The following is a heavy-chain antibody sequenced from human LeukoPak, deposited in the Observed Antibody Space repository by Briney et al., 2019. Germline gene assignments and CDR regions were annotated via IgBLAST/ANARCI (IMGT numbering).Heavy chain of an antibody. CDR2: ISSNGDYI. D-gene: IGHD6-6*01. Sequence: GGSLRLSCEASGFTFSSYTMNWVRQAPGKGLEWVSSISSNGDYIYYADSVKGRFTVSRDNAKNSLFLQMNSLRAEDTAVYYCARDCKETPYSSSRVAYYYYYMDVWGKGTTVTVSS. V-gene: IGHV3-21*04. J-gene: IGHJ6*03. CDR1: GFTFSSYT. CDR3: ARDCKETPYSSSRVAYYYYYMDV.